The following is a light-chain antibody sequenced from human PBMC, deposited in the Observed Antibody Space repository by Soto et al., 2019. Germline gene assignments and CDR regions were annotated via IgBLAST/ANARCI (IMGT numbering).Light chain of an antibody. CDR2: NAS. CDR3: QQRRNWPRT. Sequence: EIVLAQSPATLSLSPGERATLSCRASQSVGNFLAWYQHRPGQAPRLLILNASTRATGIPPRCSGSGSGTDFTLTISRLEPEDVAGYYCQQRRNWPRTFGGGTKVEIK. V-gene: IGKV3-11*01. J-gene: IGKJ4*01. CDR1: QSVGNF.